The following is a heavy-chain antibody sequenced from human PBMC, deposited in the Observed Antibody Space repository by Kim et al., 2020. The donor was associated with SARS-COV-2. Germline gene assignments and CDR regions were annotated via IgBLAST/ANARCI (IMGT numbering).Heavy chain of an antibody. Sequence: QAQKRPGRVTMTTDTSTSTAYMELRSLRSDDTAVYYCARRLVRGGGMDVWGQGTTVTVSS. D-gene: IGHD6-19*01. J-gene: IGHJ6*02. V-gene: IGHV1-18*01. CDR3: ARRLVRGGGMDV.